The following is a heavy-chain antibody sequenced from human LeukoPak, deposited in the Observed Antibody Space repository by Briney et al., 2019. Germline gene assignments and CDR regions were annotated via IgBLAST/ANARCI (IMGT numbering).Heavy chain of an antibody. J-gene: IGHJ5*02. CDR1: GFTFSSYA. CDR3: AREGTYGGPNWFDP. Sequence: GGSLRLSCAASGFTFSSYAMHWVRQAPGKGLEWVAVISYDGSNKYYADSVKGRFTISRDNSKNTLYLQMNSLRAEDTAVYYCAREGTYGGPNWFDPWGQGTLVTVSS. CDR2: ISYDGSNK. D-gene: IGHD4/OR15-4a*01. V-gene: IGHV3-30-3*01.